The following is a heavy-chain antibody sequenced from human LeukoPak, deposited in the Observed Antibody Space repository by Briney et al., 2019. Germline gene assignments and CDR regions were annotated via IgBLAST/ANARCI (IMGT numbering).Heavy chain of an antibody. CDR2: IRSTINNYAT. CDR1: GFTFSASA. Sequence: GGSLRLSCAASGFTFSASAIHWVRQASGKGLEWVARIRSTINNYATAYAASVRGRFTISRDDSKKTAYLQMNSLRTEDMAIYFCARSTREVGERFDYWGQGTLVTVSS. D-gene: IGHD3-10*01. J-gene: IGHJ4*02. V-gene: IGHV3-73*01. CDR3: ARSTREVGERFDY.